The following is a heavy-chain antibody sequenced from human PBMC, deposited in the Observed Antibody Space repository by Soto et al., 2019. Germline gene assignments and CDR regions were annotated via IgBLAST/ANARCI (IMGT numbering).Heavy chain of an antibody. D-gene: IGHD3-9*01. CDR2: ISAYNGNT. J-gene: IGHJ5*02. V-gene: IGHV1-18*04. CDR3: ARGGGYFDRLLFASPPSRFDP. CDR1: GSTFTSYG. Sequence: ASVKVSCKASGSTFTSYGISWVRQAPGQGLEWMGWISAYNGNTNDAQKPQGRVTLTTDTSTSTAYMELRSLGSDDTAVYYCARGGGYFDRLLFASPPSRFDPWGQGTLVTVSS.